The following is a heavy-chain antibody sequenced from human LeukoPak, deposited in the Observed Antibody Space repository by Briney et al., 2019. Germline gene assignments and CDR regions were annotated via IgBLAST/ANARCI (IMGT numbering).Heavy chain of an antibody. CDR3: ARPGEDTYSSSLYYYYYYYMDV. Sequence: SGGSLRLSCAASGFTFSSYAMHWVRQAPGKGLEWVAVISYDGSNKYYADSVKGRFTISRDNSKNTLYLQMNSLRAEDTAVYYCARPGEDTYSSSLYYYYYYYMDVWGKGTTVTVSS. V-gene: IGHV3-30-3*01. CDR1: GFTFSSYA. D-gene: IGHD6-6*01. CDR2: ISYDGSNK. J-gene: IGHJ6*03.